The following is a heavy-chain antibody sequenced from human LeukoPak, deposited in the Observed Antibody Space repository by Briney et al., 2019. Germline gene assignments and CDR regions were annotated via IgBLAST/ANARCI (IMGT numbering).Heavy chain of an antibody. D-gene: IGHD2-15*01. V-gene: IGHV3-23*01. CDR3: AKDHIVVVVATTEDWFDP. CDR1: GFTFSSYA. Sequence: GGSLRLSCAASGFTFSSYAMSWVRQAPGKGLEWVSAISGSGGSTYYADSVKGRFTISRDNSKNTLYLQMNSLRAEDTAVYYCAKDHIVVVVATTEDWFDPWGQGTLVTVSS. CDR2: ISGSGGST. J-gene: IGHJ5*02.